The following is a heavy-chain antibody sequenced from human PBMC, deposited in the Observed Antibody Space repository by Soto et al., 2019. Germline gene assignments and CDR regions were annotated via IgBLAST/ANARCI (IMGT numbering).Heavy chain of an antibody. CDR3: ARQWMVAARPLDY. CDR1: GGSFSGYY. D-gene: IGHD6-6*01. V-gene: IGHV4-34*01. Sequence: QVQLQQWGAGLLKPSETLSLTCAVYGGSFSGYYWSWIRQPPGKGLEWIGEINHSGSTNYNPSLKSRVTISVDTSKNQFSLKLSSVIAADTAVYYCARQWMVAARPLDYWGQGTLVTVSS. J-gene: IGHJ4*02. CDR2: INHSGST.